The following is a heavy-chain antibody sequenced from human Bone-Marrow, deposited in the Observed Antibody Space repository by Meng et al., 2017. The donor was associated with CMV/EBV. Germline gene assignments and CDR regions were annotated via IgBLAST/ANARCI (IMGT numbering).Heavy chain of an antibody. CDR2: INHSGST. V-gene: IGHV4-34*01. Sequence: SETLSLTCAVYGGSFSGYYWSWIRQPPGKGLEWIGEINHSGSTNYNPSLKSRVTISVDTSKNQFSLKLSSVTAADTAVYYCARGRGSGSYVDYWGQGTLVTVSS. D-gene: IGHD1-26*01. CDR3: ARGRGSGSYVDY. J-gene: IGHJ4*02. CDR1: GGSFSGYY.